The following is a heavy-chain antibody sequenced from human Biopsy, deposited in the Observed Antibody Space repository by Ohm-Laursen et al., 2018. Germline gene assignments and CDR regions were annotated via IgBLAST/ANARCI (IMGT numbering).Heavy chain of an antibody. CDR2: ISHTGYT. CDR1: GGSFTGHY. V-gene: IGHV4-59*11. Sequence: PSQTLSLTCTVSGGSFTGHYWTWIRQPPGKGLEWIGHISHTGYTSYKSSLKSQVTISLDTSRKHFSLRLTSLAAADTAVYYCARGSNDFGGLYFPRWGQGTLLTVSS. CDR3: ARGSNDFGGLYFPR. J-gene: IGHJ4*02. D-gene: IGHD4-23*01.